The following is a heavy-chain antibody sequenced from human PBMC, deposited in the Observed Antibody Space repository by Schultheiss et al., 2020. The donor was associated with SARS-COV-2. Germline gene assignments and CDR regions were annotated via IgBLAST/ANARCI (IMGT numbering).Heavy chain of an antibody. Sequence: SETLSLTCAISGDRVSSNSAAWNWIRPSPSRDLEWLGRTYDRSTWYKDYAASVKSLMTVNPDTSQNQCSLKLRAVTAADTAVYYCARGRLTGTTFSGVFDYWGQGTLVTVSS. J-gene: IGHJ4*02. D-gene: IGHD1-7*01. CDR1: GDRVSSNSAA. CDR3: ARGRLTGTTFSGVFDY. V-gene: IGHV6-1*01. CDR2: TYDRSTWYK.